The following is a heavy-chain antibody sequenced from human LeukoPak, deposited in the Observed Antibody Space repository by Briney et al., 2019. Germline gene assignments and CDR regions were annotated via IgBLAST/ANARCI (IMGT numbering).Heavy chain of an antibody. V-gene: IGHV4-59*01. J-gene: IGHJ6*03. CDR1: GGAISRYY. D-gene: IGHD1-26*01. CDR2: IYYSGST. Sequence: PSETLSLTCTVSGGAISRYYWSWIRQPPGKGLEWIGYIYYSGSTTYNPSLTSRVTISVDTSKNQFSLKVSSVTAADAGVYFCASGAYSYYYMDVWGKRTTVTISS. CDR3: ASGAYSYYYMDV.